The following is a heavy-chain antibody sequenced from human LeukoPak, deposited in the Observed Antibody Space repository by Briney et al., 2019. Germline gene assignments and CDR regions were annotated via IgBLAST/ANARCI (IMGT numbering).Heavy chain of an antibody. D-gene: IGHD6-19*01. Sequence: SQTLSLTCAISADSVSSNSAAWNWIRQSPSRGLEWLGKTYYRSKWYNDYAVSVKSRITINPDTSKNQFSLQLNSVTPEDTAVYYCAREVTPDLSGPCFDYWGQGTLVTVSS. CDR1: ADSVSSNSAA. V-gene: IGHV6-1*01. CDR3: AREVTPDLSGPCFDY. J-gene: IGHJ4*02. CDR2: TYYRSKWYN.